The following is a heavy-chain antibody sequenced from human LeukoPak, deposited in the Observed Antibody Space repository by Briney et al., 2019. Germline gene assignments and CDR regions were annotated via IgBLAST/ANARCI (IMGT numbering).Heavy chain of an antibody. J-gene: IGHJ6*03. D-gene: IGHD3-10*01. CDR3: ARERARGNYYMDV. V-gene: IGHV1-18*01. CDR2: ISGSNGNT. CDR1: SYTFTRYG. Sequence: GASVKVSCKASSYTFTRYGISWVRQAPGQGLEWMGWISGSNGNTNYAQKFQGRVTMTRDMSTSTVYMELSSLRSEDTAVYYCARERARGNYYMDVWGKGTTVTVSS.